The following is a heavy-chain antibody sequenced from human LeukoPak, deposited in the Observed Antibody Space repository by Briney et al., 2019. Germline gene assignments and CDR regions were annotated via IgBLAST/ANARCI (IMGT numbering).Heavy chain of an antibody. CDR3: ARGSNIAQRLDAFDM. CDR1: GFTFSSYS. CDR2: ISTSSDYI. D-gene: IGHD5-12*01. V-gene: IGHV3-21*01. Sequence: GGSLRLSCVASGFTFSSYSMDWVRQAPGKGLEWVSSISTSSDYIYYADSVKGRFTISRDNAKNSLYLQMNSLRAEDTAVYYCARGSNIAQRLDAFDMWGQGTMVTVSS. J-gene: IGHJ3*02.